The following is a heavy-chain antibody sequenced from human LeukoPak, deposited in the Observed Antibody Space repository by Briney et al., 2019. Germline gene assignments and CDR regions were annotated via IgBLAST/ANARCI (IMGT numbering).Heavy chain of an antibody. D-gene: IGHD3-22*01. J-gene: IGHJ2*01. Sequence: SETLSLTCTVSGDSISSSYWGWIRQPPGKGLEWIGTINHSGTTYHNPSLKSRLTLFVDTSKNQFSLKLSSVTAADTAVYYCARGLHYYDSSGYYTPPYWYFDLWGRGTLVTVSS. V-gene: IGHV4-39*01. CDR1: GDSISSSY. CDR2: INHSGTT. CDR3: ARGLHYYDSSGYYTPPYWYFDL.